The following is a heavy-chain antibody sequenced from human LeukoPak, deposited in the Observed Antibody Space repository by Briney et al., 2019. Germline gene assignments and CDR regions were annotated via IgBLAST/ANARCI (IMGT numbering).Heavy chain of an antibody. D-gene: IGHD3-22*01. V-gene: IGHV1-2*06. Sequence: ASVKVSCKASGYTFTGDYMHWVRQAPGQGLEWMGRINPNSGGTNYAQKFQGRVTMTRDTSISTAYMELSRLRSDDTAVYYCARVLYYYDSSGLRPLGYWGQGTLVTVSS. J-gene: IGHJ4*02. CDR3: ARVLYYYDSSGLRPLGY. CDR2: INPNSGGT. CDR1: GYTFTGDY.